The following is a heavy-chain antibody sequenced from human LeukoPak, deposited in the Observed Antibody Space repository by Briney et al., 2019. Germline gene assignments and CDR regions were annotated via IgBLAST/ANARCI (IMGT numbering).Heavy chain of an antibody. Sequence: PSETLSLTCAVYSGSFSGYYWSWIRQPPGKGLEWIGEINHSGSTNYNPSLKSRVTISVDTSKNQFSLKLSSVTAADTAVYYCARHIGIAVAPPENWGQGTLVTVSS. D-gene: IGHD6-19*01. V-gene: IGHV4-34*01. CDR2: INHSGST. CDR3: ARHIGIAVAPPEN. CDR1: SGSFSGYY. J-gene: IGHJ4*02.